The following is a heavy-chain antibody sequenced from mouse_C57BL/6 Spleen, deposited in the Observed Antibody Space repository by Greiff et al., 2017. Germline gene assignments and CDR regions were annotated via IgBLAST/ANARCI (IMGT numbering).Heavy chain of an antibody. CDR1: GFSLTSYG. Sequence: VQLQESGPGLVQPSQSLSITCPVSGFSLTSYGVHWVRQSPGKGLEWLGVIWRGGSTDYNAAFMSRLSITKDKSKRQVYFKMNSQQADDTAIYYCAKEGDVYYGNLYASDYWGQGTSVTVST. CDR3: AKEGDVYYGNLYASDY. J-gene: IGHJ4*01. D-gene: IGHD2-1*01. V-gene: IGHV2-5*01. CDR2: IWRGGST.